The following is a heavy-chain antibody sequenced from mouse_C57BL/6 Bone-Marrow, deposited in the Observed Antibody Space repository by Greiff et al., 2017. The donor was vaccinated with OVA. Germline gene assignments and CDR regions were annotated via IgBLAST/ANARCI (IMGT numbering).Heavy chain of an antibody. CDR3: ARLLITTVVAKGY. J-gene: IGHJ2*01. V-gene: IGHV1-81*01. CDR1: GYTFTSYG. CDR2: IYPRSGNT. Sequence: QVQLQQSGAELARPGASVKLSCKASGYTFTSYGISWVKQRTGQGLEWIGEIYPRSGNTYYNEKFKGKATLTADKSSSTAYMELRSLTSEDSAVYFCARLLITTVVAKGYWGQGTTLTVSS. D-gene: IGHD1-1*01.